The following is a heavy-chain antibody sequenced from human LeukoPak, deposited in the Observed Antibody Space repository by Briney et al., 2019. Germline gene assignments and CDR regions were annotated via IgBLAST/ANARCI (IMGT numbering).Heavy chain of an antibody. V-gene: IGHV3-23*01. CDR3: ARDRVSFGAFDI. CDR1: GFTFSNYV. J-gene: IGHJ3*02. CDR2: ISGSGGNT. D-gene: IGHD3-16*01. Sequence: GGSLSLSCAASGFTFSNYVMSWVRQAPGKGLEWVSGISGSGGNTYYADSVKGRFTISRDNSKNTLYLQMNSLRAEDTAVYYCARDRVSFGAFDIWGQGTMVTVSS.